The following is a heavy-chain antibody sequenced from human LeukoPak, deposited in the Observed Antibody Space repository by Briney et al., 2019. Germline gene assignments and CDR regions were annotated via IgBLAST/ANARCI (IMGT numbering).Heavy chain of an antibody. D-gene: IGHD2-15*01. CDR3: ARPNCRGGSCLFEY. J-gene: IGHJ4*02. Sequence: PSETLSLTCTVSGGSISSYYWSWIRQPPGKGLEWIGYIYYSGSTNYNPSLKSRVTISVDTSKNQFSLKLSSVTAADTAVYYRARPNCRGGSCLFEYGAQGPRVTVSS. V-gene: IGHV4-59*01. CDR1: GGSISSYY. CDR2: IYYSGST.